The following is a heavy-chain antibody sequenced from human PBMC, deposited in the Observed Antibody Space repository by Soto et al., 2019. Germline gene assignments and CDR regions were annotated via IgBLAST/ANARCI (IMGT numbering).Heavy chain of an antibody. J-gene: IGHJ5*02. CDR1: GGSISSSSYY. Sequence: PSETLSLTCTVSGGSISSSSYYWSWIRQPPGKGLEWIGSIYYSGSTYYNPSLKSRITISVDTTNNQFSLKMNTVTAAVSALYYCARQGTRHRNWFDPWGQGTLVNVSS. CDR2: IYYSGST. CDR3: ARQGTRHRNWFDP. D-gene: IGHD2-2*01. V-gene: IGHV4-39*01.